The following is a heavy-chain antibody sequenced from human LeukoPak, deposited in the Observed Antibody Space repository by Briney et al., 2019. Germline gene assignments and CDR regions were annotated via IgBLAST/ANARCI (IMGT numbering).Heavy chain of an antibody. CDR3: ARDTAMVTRGY. CDR2: IIPIFGTA. J-gene: IGHJ4*02. CDR1: GYTFPSYA. D-gene: IGHD5-18*01. Sequence: GASVKVSCKASGYTFPSYAMNWVRQAPGQGLEWMGGIIPIFGTANYAQKFQGRVTITADESTSTAYMELSSLRSEDTAVYYCARDTAMVTRGYWGQGTLVTVSS. V-gene: IGHV1-69*13.